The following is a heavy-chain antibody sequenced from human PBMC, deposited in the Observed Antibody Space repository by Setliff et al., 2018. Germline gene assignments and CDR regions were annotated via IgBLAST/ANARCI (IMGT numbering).Heavy chain of an antibody. CDR2: INAGNGNT. D-gene: IGHD3-22*01. CDR3: ARPYYDSRYAFDI. CDR1: GYTFTSYA. Sequence: ASVKVSCKASGYTFTSYAMHWVRQAPGQRLEWMGWINAGNGNTKYSQKFQGRVTMTRDTSTSTVYMELSSLRSEDTAVYYCARPYYDSRYAFDIWGQGTMVTVSS. J-gene: IGHJ3*02. V-gene: IGHV1-3*01.